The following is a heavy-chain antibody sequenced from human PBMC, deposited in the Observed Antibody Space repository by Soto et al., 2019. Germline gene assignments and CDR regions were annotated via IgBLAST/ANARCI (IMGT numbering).Heavy chain of an antibody. J-gene: IGHJ4*02. CDR2: IIPIFGTA. Sequence: VKVSCKASGGTFSSYAISWVRQAPGQGLEWMGGIIPIFGTANYAQKLQGRVTMTADASTSTAYMELRSLRSEDTAVYYCARTRWIQLWFADYWGQGTLVTVSS. D-gene: IGHD5-18*01. CDR1: GGTFSSYA. CDR3: ARTRWIQLWFADY. V-gene: IGHV1-69*01.